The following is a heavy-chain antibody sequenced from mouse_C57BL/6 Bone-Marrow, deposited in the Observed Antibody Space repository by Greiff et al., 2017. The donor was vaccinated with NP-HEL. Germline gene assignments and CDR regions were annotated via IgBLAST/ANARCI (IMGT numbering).Heavy chain of an antibody. V-gene: IGHV5-4*01. CDR1: GFTFSSYA. D-gene: IGHD1-2*01. Sequence: EVHLVESGGGLVKPGGSLKLSCAASGFTFSSYAMSWVRQTPEKRLEWVATISDGGSYTYYPDNVKGRFTISRDNAKNNLYLQMSHLKSEDTAMYYCARLDGYTAYWGQGTSVTVSS. CDR3: ARLDGYTAY. CDR2: ISDGGSYT. J-gene: IGHJ4*01.